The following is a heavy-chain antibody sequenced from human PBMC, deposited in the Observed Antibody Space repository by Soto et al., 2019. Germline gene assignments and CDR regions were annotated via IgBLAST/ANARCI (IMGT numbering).Heavy chain of an antibody. CDR2: IIPIFGTA. CDR1: GGTFSSYA. V-gene: IGHV1-69*06. CDR3: ARVRPTGIAAAGTNYYYGMDV. Sequence: QVQLVQSGAEVKKPGSSVKVSCKASGGTFSSYAISWVRQAPGQGPEWMGGIIPIFGTANYAQKFQGRVTITADKSTSTAYMELSSLRSEDTAVYYCARVRPTGIAAAGTNYYYGMDVWGQGTTVTVSS. D-gene: IGHD6-13*01. J-gene: IGHJ6*02.